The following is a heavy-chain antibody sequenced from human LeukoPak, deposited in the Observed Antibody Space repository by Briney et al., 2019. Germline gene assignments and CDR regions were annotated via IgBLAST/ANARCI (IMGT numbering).Heavy chain of an antibody. CDR3: ARGYVPILLWFGETTPGDY. CDR1: GYTVGGYY. V-gene: IGHV1-18*04. D-gene: IGHD3-10*01. CDR2: ISAYNGNT. Sequence: AASVKVSCKASGYTVGGYYMHWVRQAPGQGLEWMGWISAYNGNTNYAQKLQGRVTMTTDTSTSTAYMELRSLRSDDTAVYYCARGYVPILLWFGETTPGDYWGQGTLVTVSS. J-gene: IGHJ4*02.